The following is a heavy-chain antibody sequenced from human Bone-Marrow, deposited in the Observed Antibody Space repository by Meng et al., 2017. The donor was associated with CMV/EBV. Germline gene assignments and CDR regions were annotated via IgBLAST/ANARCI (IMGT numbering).Heavy chain of an antibody. CDR1: GFTFSSYA. Sequence: GESLKISCAASGFTFSSYAMHWVRQAPGKGLEWVAVISYDGSNKYYADSVKGRFTISRDNSKNTLYLQINSLRAEDTAVYYCARCSGGNSSGGSGGYWGQGTLVTVYS. V-gene: IGHV3-30*04. CDR3: ARCSGGNSSGGSGGY. D-gene: IGHD6-19*01. CDR2: ISYDGSNK. J-gene: IGHJ4*02.